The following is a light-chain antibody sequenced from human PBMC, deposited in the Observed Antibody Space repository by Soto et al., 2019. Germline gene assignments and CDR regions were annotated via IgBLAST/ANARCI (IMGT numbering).Light chain of an antibody. CDR3: QVWDIITYHVV. CDR1: NIDTKS. V-gene: IGLV3-21*02. Sequence: SYELTQPPSVSVAPGQTAKITCAVDNIDTKSMHWYQQRPGQAPVLVVHDDTDRAAGIPERFSGSKSGGTATLTISRVEAGDEADYYCQVWDIITYHVVFGGGTKVTVL. J-gene: IGLJ2*01. CDR2: DDT.